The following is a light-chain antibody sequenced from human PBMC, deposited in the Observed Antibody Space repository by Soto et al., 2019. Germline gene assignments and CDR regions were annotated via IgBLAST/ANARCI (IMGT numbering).Light chain of an antibody. V-gene: IGKV3-20*01. J-gene: IGKJ1*01. CDR2: ATS. CDR3: QQYGGSST. Sequence: EIVLTQSPGTLSLSRGDRATLSSRASQSVSSSSLAWYHHKPGQSPRLLIYATSSRATGIPDRFSGSGSGTDFTLTISRLEPEDFAVYYCQQYGGSSTFGQGTKVDIK. CDR1: QSVSSSS.